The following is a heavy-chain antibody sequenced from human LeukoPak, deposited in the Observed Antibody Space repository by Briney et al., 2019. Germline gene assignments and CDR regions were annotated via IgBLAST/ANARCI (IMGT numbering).Heavy chain of an antibody. D-gene: IGHD6-19*01. V-gene: IGHV1-69*13. CDR2: IIPIFGTA. CDR3: ARASYSSGFFGALHAFDT. J-gene: IGHJ3*02. Sequence: GASVKVSCKASGGTFSSYAISWVRQAPGQGLEWMGGIIPIFGTANYAQKFQGRVTITADESTSTAYMELSSLRSEDTAVYYCARASYSSGFFGALHAFDTWGQGTMVTVSS. CDR1: GGTFSSYA.